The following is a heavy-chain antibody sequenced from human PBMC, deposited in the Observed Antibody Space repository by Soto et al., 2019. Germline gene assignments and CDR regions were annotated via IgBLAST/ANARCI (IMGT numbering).Heavy chain of an antibody. J-gene: IGHJ3*02. CDR3: ERDASLLYLGELSAFDI. V-gene: IGHV3-23*01. D-gene: IGHD3-16*01. CDR1: GITLRTNG. CDR2: ISGSGGT. Sequence: EVQLLESGGGLVQPGGSLRLSCAASGITLRTNGMSWVRQAPGKGLECVSSISGSGGTYYADSVKGRFTISRDNTKNTLYLQMNSLRVEDTAVYYCERDASLLYLGELSAFDIWGQGTMVTVSS.